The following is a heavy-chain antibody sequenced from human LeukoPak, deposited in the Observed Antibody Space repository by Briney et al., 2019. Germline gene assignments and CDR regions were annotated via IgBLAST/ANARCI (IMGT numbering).Heavy chain of an antibody. CDR2: ITASGTTI. CDR3: ARTIMRDSGWSFYFDS. CDR1: GFLFGTYE. J-gene: IGHJ4*02. D-gene: IGHD6-19*01. V-gene: IGHV3-48*03. Sequence: GGSLRLSCGVSGFLFGTYEMTWVRQAPGKGLEWLSSITASGTTIYYADSVRGRFRISRDNAKTSLFLHMNSLKAEDTGTYYCARTIMRDSGWSFYFDSWGLGTLVTVSS.